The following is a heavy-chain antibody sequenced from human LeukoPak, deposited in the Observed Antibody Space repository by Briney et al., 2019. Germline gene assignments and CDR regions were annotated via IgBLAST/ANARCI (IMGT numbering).Heavy chain of an antibody. D-gene: IGHD1-1*01. CDR1: GFTFSSYS. Sequence: GGSLRLSCAASGFTFSSYSMNWVRQAPGKGLEWVSYISSSSSTIYYADSVKGRFTISRDNSKNTLYLQMNSLRAEDTAVYYCARSLENDAFDIWGQGTMVTVSS. V-gene: IGHV3-48*01. CDR2: ISSSSSTI. CDR3: ARSLENDAFDI. J-gene: IGHJ3*02.